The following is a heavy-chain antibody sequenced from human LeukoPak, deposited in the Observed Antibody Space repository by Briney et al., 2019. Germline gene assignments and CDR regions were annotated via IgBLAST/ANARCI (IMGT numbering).Heavy chain of an antibody. CDR1: GYTFTSYG. CDR3: ALYSSGWPDY. Sequence: GASVKVSCKASGYTFTSYGISWVRQAPGQGLEWMGWISAYNGNTNYAQKLQGRVTMTADTSTSTAYVELRSLRSDDTAVYYCALYSSGWPDYWGQGTLVTVSS. V-gene: IGHV1-18*01. CDR2: ISAYNGNT. D-gene: IGHD6-19*01. J-gene: IGHJ4*02.